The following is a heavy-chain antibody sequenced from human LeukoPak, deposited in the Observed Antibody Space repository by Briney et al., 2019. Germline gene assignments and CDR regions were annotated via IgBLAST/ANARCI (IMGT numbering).Heavy chain of an antibody. D-gene: IGHD3-9*01. CDR1: GYTFTGYY. CDR2: IYPYSGGT. Sequence: ASVTVSCKASGYTFTGYYIHWVRQAPGQGLEWLGWIYPYSGGTNYAQKFQGRVSMTRDTSISTAYMELSRLRSDDTAVYYCASPGLRYLDWVDPWGQGTLVTVSS. V-gene: IGHV1-2*02. CDR3: ASPGLRYLDWVDP. J-gene: IGHJ5*02.